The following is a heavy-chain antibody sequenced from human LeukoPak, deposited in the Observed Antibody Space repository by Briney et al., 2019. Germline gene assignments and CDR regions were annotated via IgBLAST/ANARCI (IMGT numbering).Heavy chain of an antibody. CDR2: ISSSSTYI. V-gene: IGHV3-11*03. Sequence: PGGSLRPSCSASEFKFSDYYMTWNRQAPGKGLEWVSYISSSSTYISYADSVKGRFTISRDNAKNSVYLQMNGLRAEDTAVYYCARIAVAGTLDYWGQGTLVTVSP. CDR1: EFKFSDYY. CDR3: ARIAVAGTLDY. J-gene: IGHJ4*02. D-gene: IGHD6-19*01.